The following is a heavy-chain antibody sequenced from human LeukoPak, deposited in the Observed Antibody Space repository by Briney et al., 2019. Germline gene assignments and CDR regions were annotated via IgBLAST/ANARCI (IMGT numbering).Heavy chain of an antibody. CDR3: ARGGMVRRVMGAFDI. V-gene: IGHV3-7*01. CDR2: IKQDGSEK. CDR1: GFTFSNYW. J-gene: IGHJ3*02. Sequence: GGSLRPSCAASGFTFSNYWMSWVRQAPGKGLEWVANIKQDGSEKYYVDSVKGRFTVSRDNAKNSLYLQMNSLRAEDTAVFYCARGGMVRRVMGAFDIWGQGTLVTVSS. D-gene: IGHD3-10*01.